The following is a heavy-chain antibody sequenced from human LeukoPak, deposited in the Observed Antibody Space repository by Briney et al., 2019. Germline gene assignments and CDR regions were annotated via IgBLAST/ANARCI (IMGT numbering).Heavy chain of an antibody. Sequence: SETLSLTCTVSDGSITNYYWSWIRQPPGKGLEWIGHIYYSGSTNYNPSLKSRVTISVDTSKNQFSLKLSSVTAADTAVYYCASLAAAGRVYYYYYMDVRGKGTTVTVSS. D-gene: IGHD6-13*01. CDR2: IYYSGST. CDR3: ASLAAAGRVYYYYYMDV. J-gene: IGHJ6*03. CDR1: DGSITNYY. V-gene: IGHV4-59*12.